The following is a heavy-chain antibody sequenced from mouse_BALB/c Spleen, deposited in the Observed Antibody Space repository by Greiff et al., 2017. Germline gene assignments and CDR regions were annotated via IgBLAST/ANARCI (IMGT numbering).Heavy chain of an antibody. CDR3: ARRPTYYAMDY. D-gene: IGHD2-10*01. CDR2: ISSGSSTI. J-gene: IGHJ4*01. V-gene: IGHV5-17*02. CDR1: GFTFSSFG. Sequence: EVHLVESGGGLVQPGGSRKLSCAASGFTFSSFGMHWVRQAPEKGLEWVAYISSGSSTIYYADTVKGRFTISRDNPKNTLFLQMTSLRSEDTAMYYCARRPTYYAMDYWGQGTSVTVSS.